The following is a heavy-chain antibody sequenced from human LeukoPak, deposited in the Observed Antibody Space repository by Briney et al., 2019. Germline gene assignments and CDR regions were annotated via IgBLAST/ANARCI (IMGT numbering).Heavy chain of an antibody. Sequence: PGGSLRLSCAASGFTFSSYAMHWVRQAPGKGLEWVAVISYDGSNKYYADSVKGRFTISRDNSKNTLYLQMNSLRAEDTAVYYCARDRGYSYAEYYFDYWGQGTLVTVSS. J-gene: IGHJ4*02. D-gene: IGHD5-18*01. CDR2: ISYDGSNK. CDR1: GFTFSSYA. V-gene: IGHV3-30-3*01. CDR3: ARDRGYSYAEYYFDY.